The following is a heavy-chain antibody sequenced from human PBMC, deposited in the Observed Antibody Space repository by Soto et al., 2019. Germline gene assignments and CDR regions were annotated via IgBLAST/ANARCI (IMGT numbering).Heavy chain of an antibody. D-gene: IGHD3-10*01. J-gene: IGHJ6*02. Sequence: SETLSLTCTVSGGSISSGDYYWSWIRQPPGKGLEWIGYIYYSGSTYYNPSLKSRVTISVDTSKNQFSLKLSSVTAADTAVYYCARDLQITMVRGASPRGPYYYGMDVWGQGTTVTVSS. CDR2: IYYSGST. CDR1: GGSISSGDYY. CDR3: ARDLQITMVRGASPRGPYYYGMDV. V-gene: IGHV4-30-4*02.